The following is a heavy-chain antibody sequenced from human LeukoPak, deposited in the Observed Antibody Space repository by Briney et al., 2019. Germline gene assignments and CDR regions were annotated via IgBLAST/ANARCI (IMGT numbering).Heavy chain of an antibody. CDR1: GGSISSYY. CDR3: AREILRGRVDY. J-gene: IGHJ4*02. D-gene: IGHD3-3*01. CDR2: IYYSGGT. Sequence: SETLSLTCTVSGGSISSYYWSWIRQPPGKGLEWIGYIYYSGGTNYNPSLKSRVTISVDTSKNQFSLKLSSVTAADTAVYYCAREILRGRVDYWGQGTLVTVSS. V-gene: IGHV4-59*08.